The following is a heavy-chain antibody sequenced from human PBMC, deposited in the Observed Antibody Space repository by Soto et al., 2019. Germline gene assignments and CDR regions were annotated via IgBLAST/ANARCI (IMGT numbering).Heavy chain of an antibody. V-gene: IGHV3-7*03. CDR3: ARIPLYDFWSGYFSNPWYYFDY. J-gene: IGHJ4*02. D-gene: IGHD3-3*01. Sequence: PGGSLRLSCAASGFTFSSYWMSWVRQAPGKGLEWVANIKQDGSEKYYVDSVKGRFTISRDNAKNSLYLQMNSLRAEDTAVYYCARIPLYDFWSGYFSNPWYYFDYWGQGTLVTVSS. CDR1: GFTFSSYW. CDR2: IKQDGSEK.